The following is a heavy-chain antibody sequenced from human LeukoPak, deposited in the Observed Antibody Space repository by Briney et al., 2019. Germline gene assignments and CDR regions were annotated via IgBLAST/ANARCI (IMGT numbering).Heavy chain of an antibody. D-gene: IGHD3-10*01. CDR1: GYTFTGYY. Sequence: ASVKVSCKASGYTFTGYYMHWVRQGPGQGLERMGWINPNSGGTNYAQKFQGRVTMTRDTSISTAYMELSRLRSDDTAVYYCARDRVTMVRGVRGNWFDTWGQGTLVTVSS. CDR2: INPNSGGT. CDR3: ARDRVTMVRGVRGNWFDT. J-gene: IGHJ5*02. V-gene: IGHV1-2*02.